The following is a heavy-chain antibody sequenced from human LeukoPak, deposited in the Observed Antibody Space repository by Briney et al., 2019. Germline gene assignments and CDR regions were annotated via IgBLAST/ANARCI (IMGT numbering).Heavy chain of an antibody. Sequence: PSETLSLTCTVSGGSISSGGYYWIWIRQHPGKGLEWIGYTYYSGSTHYNPSLKSRVTISVDTSKNQLSLNLSSVTAADTAVYYCARDLSDDGSPYTHYGMAVWGQGTTVTVSS. CDR3: ARDLSDDGSPYTHYGMAV. CDR2: TYYSGST. J-gene: IGHJ6*02. CDR1: GGSISSGGYY. V-gene: IGHV4-31*03. D-gene: IGHD3-16*01.